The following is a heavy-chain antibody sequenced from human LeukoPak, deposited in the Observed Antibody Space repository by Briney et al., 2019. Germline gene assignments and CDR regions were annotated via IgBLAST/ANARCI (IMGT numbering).Heavy chain of an antibody. D-gene: IGHD2/OR15-2a*01. CDR1: GFTFSNHV. J-gene: IGHJ4*02. V-gene: IGHV3-23*01. CDR2: ISSGGGGT. CDR3: AKGSVDTIVALAH. Sequence: GGSLRLSCAASGFTFSNHVMNWVRQAPGKGLEWVSGISSGGGGTYYADSVKGRFTISRDNSKNTLYLQMNSLRAEDTAVYYCAKGSVDTIVALAHWGQGTLVTVSS.